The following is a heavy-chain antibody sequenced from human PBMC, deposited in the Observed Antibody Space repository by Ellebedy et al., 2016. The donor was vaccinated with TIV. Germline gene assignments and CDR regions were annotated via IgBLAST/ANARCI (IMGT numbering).Heavy chain of an antibody. CDR3: ARGPLVGRYYFDY. V-gene: IGHV3-7*03. D-gene: IGHD3-10*01. J-gene: IGHJ4*02. CDR2: IKQDGSEK. CDR1: GFSFSKSW. Sequence: GGSLRLSCAASGFSFSKSWMNWVRQAPGKGLEWVANIKQDGSEKYYVDSVKGRFTISRDNAKNSLYLQMNSLRAEDTAVYYCARGPLVGRYYFDYWGQGTLVTVSS.